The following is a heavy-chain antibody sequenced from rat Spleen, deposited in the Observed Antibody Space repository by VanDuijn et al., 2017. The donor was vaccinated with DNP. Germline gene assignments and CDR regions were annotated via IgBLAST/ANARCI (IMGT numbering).Heavy chain of an antibody. J-gene: IGHJ2*01. V-gene: IGHV5-7*01. Sequence: EVQLVESGGGLVQPGRSLKLSCAASGFTFSDYNMAWVRQAPKKGLEWVATISFDGSATYYRDTVKGRFTISRDNAKSILYLQRDSLRSEDTATYYCAYNNYFDYWGQGVMVTVSS. CDR3: AYNNYFDY. CDR2: ISFDGSAT. CDR1: GFTFSDYN. D-gene: IGHD1-10*01.